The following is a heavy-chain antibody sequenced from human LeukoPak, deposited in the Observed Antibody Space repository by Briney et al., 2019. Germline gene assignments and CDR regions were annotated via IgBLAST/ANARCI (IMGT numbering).Heavy chain of an antibody. J-gene: IGHJ4*02. V-gene: IGHV3-53*01. CDR1: GFTVSSNY. D-gene: IGHD3-10*01. CDR2: IYSGGST. CDR3: ARDYYGSGSYYGPFDY. Sequence: GGSLRLSCAASGFTVSSNYMSWVRQAPGRRLEWVSTIYSGGSTYYADSVKGRFTISRDNSKNTLFLQMNSLRAEDTAVYYCARDYYGSGSYYGPFDYWGQGTLVTVSS.